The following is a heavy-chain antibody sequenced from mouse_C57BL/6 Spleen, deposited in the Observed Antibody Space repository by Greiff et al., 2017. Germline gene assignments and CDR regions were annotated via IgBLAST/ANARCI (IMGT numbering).Heavy chain of an antibody. J-gene: IGHJ3*01. V-gene: IGHV1-15*01. D-gene: IGHD2-2*01. Sequence: VQLQQSGAELVRPGASVTLSCKASGYTFTDYEMHWVKQTPVHGLEWIGAIDPENGGTAYNQKFKGKAILTADKSSSTAYMELRSLTSEDSAVYYCTKLYGYDVVFAYWGQGTLVTVSA. CDR3: TKLYGYDVVFAY. CDR1: GYTFTDYE. CDR2: IDPENGGT.